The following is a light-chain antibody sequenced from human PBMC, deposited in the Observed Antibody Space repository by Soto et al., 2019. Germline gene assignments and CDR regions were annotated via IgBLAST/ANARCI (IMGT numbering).Light chain of an antibody. CDR3: QQYNNWPHMYT. V-gene: IGKV3-15*01. CDR2: GAS. CDR1: QSVSSN. J-gene: IGKJ2*01. Sequence: EIVMTQSPATLSVSPGERATLSCRASQSVSSNLAWYPQKPGQAPRLLIYGASTRATGIPARFSGSGSGTEFTLTISSLQSEDFAVYYCQQYNNWPHMYTFGQGTKLEIK.